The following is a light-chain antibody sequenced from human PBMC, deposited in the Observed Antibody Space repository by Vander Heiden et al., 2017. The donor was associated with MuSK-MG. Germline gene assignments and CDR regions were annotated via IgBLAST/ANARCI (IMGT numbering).Light chain of an antibody. CDR2: KAS. V-gene: IGKV1-5*03. CDR1: QSISSW. J-gene: IGKJ1*01. Sequence: DIQITQSPSTLSASVGDRVTITCRASQSISSWLAWYQQKPGKAPKLLIYKASSLESGVPSRFSGSGSGTEFTLTISSLQPDDIATYYCQQYNSYSPTFGRGTKVEIK. CDR3: QQYNSYSPT.